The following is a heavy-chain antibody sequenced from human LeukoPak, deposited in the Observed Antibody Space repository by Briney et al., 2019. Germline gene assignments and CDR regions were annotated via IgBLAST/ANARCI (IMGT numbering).Heavy chain of an antibody. V-gene: IGHV4-39*01. CDR3: ASYSGDYGSYYFDY. D-gene: IGHD4-17*01. J-gene: IGHJ4*02. Sequence: PSETLSLTCTVSGGSISSSSYYWGWIRQPPGKGLEWIGSIYYSGSTYYNPSLKSRVTISVDTSKNQFSLKLSSVTAADTAVYYCASYSGDYGSYYFDYWGQGTLVTDSS. CDR1: GGSISSSSYY. CDR2: IYYSGST.